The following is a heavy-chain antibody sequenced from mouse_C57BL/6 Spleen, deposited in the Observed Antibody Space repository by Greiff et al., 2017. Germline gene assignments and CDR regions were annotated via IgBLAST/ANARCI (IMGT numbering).Heavy chain of an antibody. V-gene: IGHV5-6*02. CDR1: GFTFSSYG. CDR3: ARRYVVYQHNAMDY. J-gene: IGHJ4*01. Sequence: EVKLVESGGDLVKPGGSLKLSCAASGFTFSSYGMSWVRQTPDKRLEWVATISSGGSYTYYPDSVKGRFTISRDNAKNTLYLQMSSLKSEDTAMYYCARRYVVYQHNAMDYWGQGTSVTVSS. CDR2: ISSGGSYT. D-gene: IGHD2-3*01.